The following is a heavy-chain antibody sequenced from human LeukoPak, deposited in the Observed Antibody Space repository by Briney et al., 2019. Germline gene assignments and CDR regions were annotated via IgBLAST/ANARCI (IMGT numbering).Heavy chain of an antibody. CDR3: AEDARVRDPALDYGMDV. Sequence: PGGSLRLSCAASGFTFSSYDMNWVRQAPGKGLEWVSTISSDGRTYYADTVKRRFTTSRDKSQNTLYLHNNSLTAEDTAVYYSAEDARVRDPALDYGMDVWGQGTTVAVSS. V-gene: IGHV3-66*01. D-gene: IGHD3-10*01. J-gene: IGHJ6*02. CDR2: ISSDGRT. CDR1: GFTFSSYD.